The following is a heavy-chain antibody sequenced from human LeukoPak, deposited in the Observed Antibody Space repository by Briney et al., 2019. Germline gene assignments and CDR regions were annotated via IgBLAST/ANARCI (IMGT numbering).Heavy chain of an antibody. Sequence: ASVKVSCKASGYTFTSYDINWVRQATGQGAEWMGWMNPNSGNTGYAQKFQGRVTMTRNTSISTAYMELSSLRSEDTAVYYCARAGWLPPYYYYYYGMDVWGQGTTVTVSS. CDR2: MNPNSGNT. CDR3: ARAGWLPPYYYYYYGMDV. D-gene: IGHD5-12*01. V-gene: IGHV1-8*01. J-gene: IGHJ6*02. CDR1: GYTFTSYD.